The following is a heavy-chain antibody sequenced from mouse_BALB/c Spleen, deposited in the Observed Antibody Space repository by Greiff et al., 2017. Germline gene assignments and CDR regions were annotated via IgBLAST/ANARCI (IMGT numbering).Heavy chain of an antibody. CDR1: GFTFSSFG. Sequence: EVQVVESGGGLVQPGGSRKLSCAASGFTFSSFGMHWVRQAPEKGLEWVAYISSGSSTIYYADTVKGRFTISRDNPKNTLFLQMTSLRSEDTAMYDCARDRDYDGAWFAYWGQGTLVTVSA. V-gene: IGHV5-17*02. D-gene: IGHD2-4*01. CDR3: ARDRDYDGAWFAY. CDR2: ISSGSSTI. J-gene: IGHJ3*01.